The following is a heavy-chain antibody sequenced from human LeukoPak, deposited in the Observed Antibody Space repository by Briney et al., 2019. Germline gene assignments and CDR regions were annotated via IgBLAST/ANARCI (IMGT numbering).Heavy chain of an antibody. CDR1: GYTFTKYG. CDR2: INTNSGNR. CDR3: ARDGTVTTSLDY. D-gene: IGHD4-11*01. J-gene: IGHJ4*02. V-gene: IGHV7-4-1*02. Sequence: ASVTVSFKASGYTFTKYGISWVRQAHGQGGEWMGWINTNSGNRKYAQGLRGGVVFSLDTSVSTAYLQISSLKAEDTAVYYCARDGTVTTSLDYWGQGTLVTVSS.